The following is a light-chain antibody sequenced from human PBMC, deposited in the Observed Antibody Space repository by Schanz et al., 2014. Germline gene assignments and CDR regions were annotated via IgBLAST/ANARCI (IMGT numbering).Light chain of an antibody. CDR1: SSDVGGYNY. V-gene: IGLV2-14*01. Sequence: QSALTQPASVSGSPGQSITISCTGTSSDVGGYNYVSWYQQHPGKAPKLMIYDVSNRPSGVSNRFSGSKSGNTASLTISGLQAEDDADYYCQSYDVSLSGFVVFGGGTKLTVL. CDR3: QSYDVSLSGFVV. CDR2: DVS. J-gene: IGLJ2*01.